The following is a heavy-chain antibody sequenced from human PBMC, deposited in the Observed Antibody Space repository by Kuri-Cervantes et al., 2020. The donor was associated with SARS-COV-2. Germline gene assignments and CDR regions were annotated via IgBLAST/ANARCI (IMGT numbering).Heavy chain of an antibody. Sequence: SVKVSCKASGGTFSGYAISWVRQAPGQGLEWMGGIIPIFGTANYAQKFQGRVTITTDESTSTAYMELSSLRSEDTAVYYCASSDRGRGQLLAYFDYWGQGTLVTVSS. D-gene: IGHD2-2*01. CDR3: ASSDRGRGQLLAYFDY. J-gene: IGHJ4*02. CDR1: GGTFSGYA. CDR2: IIPIFGTA. V-gene: IGHV1-69*05.